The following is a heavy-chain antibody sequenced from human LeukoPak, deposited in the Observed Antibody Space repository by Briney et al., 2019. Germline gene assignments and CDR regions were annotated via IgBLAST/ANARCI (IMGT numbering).Heavy chain of an antibody. J-gene: IGHJ4*02. CDR2: INHSGST. D-gene: IGHD5-12*01. CDR3: ASDYSGYDLGY. Sequence: PSETLSLTCAVYGGSFSGYYWSWIRQPPGKGLEWVGEINHSGSTNYNPSLKSRVTISVDKSKNQFSLKLSSVTAADTAVYYCASDYSGYDLGYWGQGTLVTVSS. V-gene: IGHV4-34*01. CDR1: GGSFSGYY.